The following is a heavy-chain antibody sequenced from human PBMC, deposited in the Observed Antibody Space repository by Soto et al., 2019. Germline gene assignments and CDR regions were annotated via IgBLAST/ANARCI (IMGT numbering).Heavy chain of an antibody. CDR2: ISYDGSNK. CDR1: GFTFSSYA. V-gene: IGHV3-30-3*01. Sequence: QVQLVESGGGVVQPGRSLRLSCAASGFTFSSYAMHWVRQAPGKGLEWVAVISYDGSNKYYADSVKGRFTISRDNSKNTLYLQMNSLRAEDTAVYYWARESITIFGVVITGNWFDPWGQGTLVTVSS. CDR3: ARESITIFGVVITGNWFDP. D-gene: IGHD3-3*01. J-gene: IGHJ5*02.